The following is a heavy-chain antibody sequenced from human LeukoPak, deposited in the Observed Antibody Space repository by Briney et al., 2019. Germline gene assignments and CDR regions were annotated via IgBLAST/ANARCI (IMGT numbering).Heavy chain of an antibody. CDR1: GYTFTNHY. J-gene: IGHJ4*02. CDR3: ARQGPYSSAIGMGY. Sequence: ASGKVSCKGSGYTFTNHYMYWVRQAPGQGLEWMGVINPSGGSTSYPPKFQGSVTMPRDPSTRTVYMEVNSLTSEDTAVHYCARQGPYSSAIGMGYWGQGTLVTVSS. D-gene: IGHD6-19*01. CDR2: INPSGGST. V-gene: IGHV1-46*01.